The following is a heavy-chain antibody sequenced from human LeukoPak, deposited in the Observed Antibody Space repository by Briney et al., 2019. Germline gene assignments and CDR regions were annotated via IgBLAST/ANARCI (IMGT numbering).Heavy chain of an antibody. CDR2: FYPEDGET. CDR1: GYTLTELS. D-gene: IGHD1-1*01. Sequence: ASVKVSCKVSGYTLTELSMHWVRQAPGKGLEWMGGFYPEDGETIYTHKFQGRVTMTEDTSTDTAYMELSTLRSEDTAVYYCATGLDNWTDGYWGQGTLVTVSS. CDR3: ATGLDNWTDGY. V-gene: IGHV1-24*01. J-gene: IGHJ4*02.